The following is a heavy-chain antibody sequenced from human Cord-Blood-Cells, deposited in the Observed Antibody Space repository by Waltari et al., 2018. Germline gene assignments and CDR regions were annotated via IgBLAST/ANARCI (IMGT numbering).Heavy chain of an antibody. Sequence: QVQLVESGGGVVQPGRSLRLSCAASGFTFSSYGMHWVRQGPGQGLEWVAVISYDGSNKYYADSVKGRFTISRDNSKNTLYLQMNSLRAEDTAVYYCAKDGGADWNYGLGWFDPWGQGTLVTVSS. CDR3: AKDGGADWNYGLGWFDP. J-gene: IGHJ5*02. D-gene: IGHD1-7*01. V-gene: IGHV3-30*18. CDR1: GFTFSSYG. CDR2: ISYDGSNK.